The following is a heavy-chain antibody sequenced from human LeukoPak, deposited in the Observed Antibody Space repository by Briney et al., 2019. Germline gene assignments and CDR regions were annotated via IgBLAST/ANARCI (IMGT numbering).Heavy chain of an antibody. D-gene: IGHD3-9*01. V-gene: IGHV1-2*06. Sequence: ASVKVSCKASGYTFTCYYMHWVRQAPGQGLEWMGRINPNSGGTNYAQKFQGRVTMTRDTSISTAYMELSRLRSDDTAVYYCAREDDILTGFDYWGQGTLVTVSS. J-gene: IGHJ4*02. CDR2: INPNSGGT. CDR3: AREDDILTGFDY. CDR1: GYTFTCYY.